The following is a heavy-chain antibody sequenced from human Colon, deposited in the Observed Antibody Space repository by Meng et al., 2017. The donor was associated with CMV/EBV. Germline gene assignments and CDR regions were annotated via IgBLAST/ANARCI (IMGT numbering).Heavy chain of an antibody. D-gene: IGHD2-15*01. Sequence: AASGFTFSSYAMSWVRQSPGKGLEWVSAISATGSRITYADSAKGRFTISRDNSKNTLYLQMSSLTAADTAVYYCAKDRVDDAYYFDYWGQGTLVTVSS. J-gene: IGHJ4*02. CDR2: ISATGSRI. V-gene: IGHV3-23*01. CDR1: GFTFSSYA. CDR3: AKDRVDDAYYFDY.